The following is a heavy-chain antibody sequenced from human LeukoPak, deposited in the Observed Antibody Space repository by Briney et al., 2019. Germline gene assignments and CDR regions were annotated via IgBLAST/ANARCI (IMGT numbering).Heavy chain of an antibody. Sequence: GASLKISCKGSGYTFASYWIGWVRQMPGKGLEWMGIIYPGDSDTRYSPSFQGQVTISADKSISTAYLQWSSLKASDTAMYYCARVRDSSASYYFDYWGQGTLVTVSS. CDR2: IYPGDSDT. J-gene: IGHJ4*02. CDR3: ARVRDSSASYYFDY. V-gene: IGHV5-51*01. D-gene: IGHD3-22*01. CDR1: GYTFASYW.